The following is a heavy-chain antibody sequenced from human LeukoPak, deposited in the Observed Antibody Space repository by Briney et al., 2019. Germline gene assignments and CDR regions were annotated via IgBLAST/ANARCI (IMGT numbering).Heavy chain of an antibody. CDR2: IHDSGST. CDR1: GGSISTRYYY. J-gene: IGHJ4*02. V-gene: IGHV4-39*01. CDR3: ASLYFYGSGSFPNY. D-gene: IGHD3-10*01. Sequence: SETLSLTCAVSGGSISTRYYYWGWIRQPPGKGLEWIGTIHDSGSTYYSPSLKSQATISVDTSNNQFSLKLSSVTAGDTAVYYCASLYFYGSGSFPNYWGQGILVTVST.